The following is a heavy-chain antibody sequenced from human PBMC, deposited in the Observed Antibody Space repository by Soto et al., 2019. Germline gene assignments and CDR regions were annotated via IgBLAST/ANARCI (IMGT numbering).Heavy chain of an antibody. V-gene: IGHV3-21*02. D-gene: IGHD2-15*01. CDR2: IGNSNNPT. CDR3: AREEGYCNGGPCYRGAFDF. Sequence: EVQLVESGGGLVKPGGSPRLSCAASGFTFSDYSMLWVRQAPGKGLEWLAFIGNSNNPTFYADSVRGRFTISRVNPKNSVYLQMNSLREEDTAVYFCAREEGYCNGGPCYRGAFDFWGQGTIVTVSS. CDR1: GFTFSDYS. J-gene: IGHJ3*01.